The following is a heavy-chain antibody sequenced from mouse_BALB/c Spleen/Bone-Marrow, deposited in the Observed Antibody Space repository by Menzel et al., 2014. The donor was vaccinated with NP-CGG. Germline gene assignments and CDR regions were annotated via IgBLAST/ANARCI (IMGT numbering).Heavy chain of an antibody. CDR2: INYSGST. V-gene: IGHV3-2*02. CDR1: GYPITSDYA. J-gene: IGHJ2*01. Sequence: EVHLVESGPGLVKPSQSLSLTCTVTGYPITSDYAWNWIRQFPGNKLEWMGYINYSGSTSYNPSLKSRISITRDTSKNQFFLQLNSVTTEDTATYYCARGSHFDYWGQGTTLTVSS. CDR3: ARGSHFDY.